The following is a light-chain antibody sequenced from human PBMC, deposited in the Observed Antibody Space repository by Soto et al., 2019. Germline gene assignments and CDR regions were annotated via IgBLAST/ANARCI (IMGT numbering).Light chain of an antibody. Sequence: DIQLTHSPSSLSASVGDRVTITCRASQAISSYLAWYQQKPGKVPELLIYATSTFQSGAPSRFSGSGSGTDLTLTISSLQPEDVATYYCHQYNHAPTFGGGTKVEI. CDR1: QAISSY. CDR2: ATS. CDR3: HQYNHAPT. V-gene: IGKV1-27*01. J-gene: IGKJ4*01.